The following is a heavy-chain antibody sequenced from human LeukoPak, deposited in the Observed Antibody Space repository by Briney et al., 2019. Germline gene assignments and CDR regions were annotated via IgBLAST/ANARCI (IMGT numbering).Heavy chain of an antibody. Sequence: GGSLRLSCAASGFTFSSYAMSWVRQAPGKGLEWVSAISGSGTNTYYADSVKGRFTISRDNAKNSLYLQMNSLRAEDTAVYYCARPAETTVTLDYMDVWGKGTTVTVSS. V-gene: IGHV3-23*01. CDR3: ARPAETTVTLDYMDV. J-gene: IGHJ6*03. D-gene: IGHD4-17*01. CDR2: ISGSGTNT. CDR1: GFTFSSYA.